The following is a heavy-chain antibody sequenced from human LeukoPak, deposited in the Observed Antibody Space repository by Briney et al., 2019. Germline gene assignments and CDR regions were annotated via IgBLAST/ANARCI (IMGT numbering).Heavy chain of an antibody. D-gene: IGHD3-22*01. CDR2: INHSGST. Sequence: SETLSLTCAVYGGSFSGYYWSWIREPPGKGLVWIGEINHSGSTNYNPSLKSRVTISVDTSKNQFSLKLSSVTAADTAVYYCARGVGEYYDSSGYHYFDYWGQGTLVTVSS. J-gene: IGHJ4*02. V-gene: IGHV4-34*01. CDR3: ARGVGEYYDSSGYHYFDY. CDR1: GGSFSGYY.